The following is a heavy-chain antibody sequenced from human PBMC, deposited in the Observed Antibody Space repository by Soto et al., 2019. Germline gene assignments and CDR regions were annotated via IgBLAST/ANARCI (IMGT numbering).Heavy chain of an antibody. CDR3: ASTYGDPFFDY. J-gene: IGHJ4*02. CDR1: GFTFSSYA. Sequence: QVQLVESGGGVVQPGRSLRLSCAASGFTFSSYAMHWVRQAPGKGLEWVAVISYDGSNKYYADSVKGRFTISRDNSKNSLYLQMNSLRAEDTAVYYCASTYGDPFFDYWGQGTLVTVSS. D-gene: IGHD4-17*01. V-gene: IGHV3-30-3*01. CDR2: ISYDGSNK.